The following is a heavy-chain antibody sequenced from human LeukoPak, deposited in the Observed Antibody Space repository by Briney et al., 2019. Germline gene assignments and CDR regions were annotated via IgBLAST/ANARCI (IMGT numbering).Heavy chain of an antibody. D-gene: IGHD3/OR15-3a*01. CDR3: VRDRDWGFDY. V-gene: IGHV3-11*04. CDR1: GFTFSDYY. Sequence: GGSLRLSCAASGFTFSDYYMSWIRQAPGKGLEWVSYISSSGNTIYYADSVKGRFTISRDNAKNTLSLQMNSLRAEATAVYYCVRDRDWGFDYWGQGTLVTVSS. J-gene: IGHJ4*02. CDR2: ISSSGNTI.